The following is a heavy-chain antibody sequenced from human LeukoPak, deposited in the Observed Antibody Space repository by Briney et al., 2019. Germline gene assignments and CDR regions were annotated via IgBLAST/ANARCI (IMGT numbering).Heavy chain of an antibody. V-gene: IGHV4-4*07. J-gene: IGHJ5*02. CDR1: GGSISSYY. CDR3: AREGRCCSSTSCYPGYSSGWYDP. Sequence: SETLSLTCTVSGGSISSYYWSWIRQPAGKGLEWIGRIYTSGSTNYNPSLKSRVTMSVDTSKNQFSLKLSSVTAADTAVYYCAREGRCCSSTSCYPGYSSGWYDPWGQGTLVTVSS. D-gene: IGHD2-2*01. CDR2: IYTSGST.